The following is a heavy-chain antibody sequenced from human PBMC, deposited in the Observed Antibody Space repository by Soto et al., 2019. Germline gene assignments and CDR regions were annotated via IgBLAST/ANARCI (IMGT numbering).Heavy chain of an antibody. J-gene: IGHJ4*02. V-gene: IGHV4-31*03. D-gene: IGHD2-2*01. CDR1: GGSISSGGYY. CDR2: IYYSGST. CDR3: ARVDCSSTSCYDRGLDY. Sequence: QVQLQESGPGLVKPPQTLSLTCTVSGGSISSGGYYWSWIRQHPGKGLEWIGYIYYSGSTYYNPSLKSRVTISVDTSKNQFSLKLSSVTAADTAVYYCARVDCSSTSCYDRGLDYWGQGTLVTVSS.